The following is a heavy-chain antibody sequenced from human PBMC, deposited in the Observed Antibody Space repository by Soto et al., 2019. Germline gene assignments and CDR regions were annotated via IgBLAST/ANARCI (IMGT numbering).Heavy chain of an antibody. J-gene: IGHJ4*02. CDR1: GGSISSGDYY. CDR2: IYYSGST. Sequence: SETLSLTCTVSGGSISSGDYYWSWIRQPPGKGLEWIGYIYYSGSTYYNPSLKSRVTISVDTSKNQFSLKLSSLTAADTAVYYCARIYDSSGYIHSGVSYYFGYWGQGTLVTVSS. V-gene: IGHV4-30-4*01. CDR3: ARIYDSSGYIHSGVSYYFGY. D-gene: IGHD3-22*01.